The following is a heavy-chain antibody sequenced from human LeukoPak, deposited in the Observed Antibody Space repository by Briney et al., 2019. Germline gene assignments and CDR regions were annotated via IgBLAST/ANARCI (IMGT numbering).Heavy chain of an antibody. CDR2: IHCSGST. V-gene: IGHV4-39*07. J-gene: IGHJ4*02. D-gene: IGHD6-25*01. CDR1: GGSIRSSSYY. CDR3: ARSFDGSGLGYYFDY. Sequence: SETLSLTCSVSGGSIRSSSYYWGWIRQPPGKGLEWIGSIHCSGSTYYNPSLKSRVTISVDTSKRQFSLKVTSVTAADTAVHYCARSFDGSGLGYYFDYWGQGTLVTVSS.